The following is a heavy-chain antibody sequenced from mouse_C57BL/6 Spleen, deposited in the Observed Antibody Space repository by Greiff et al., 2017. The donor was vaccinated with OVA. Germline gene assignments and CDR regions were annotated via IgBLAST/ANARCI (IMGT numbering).Heavy chain of an antibody. D-gene: IGHD2-3*01. J-gene: IGHJ4*01. V-gene: IGHV5-6*01. CDR3: ARHDDGYPMDY. Sequence: EVKLMESGGDLVKPGGSLKLSCAASGFTFSSYGMSWVRQTPDKRLEWVATISSGGSYTYYPDSVKGRFTISRDNAKNTLDLQMSSLRSEDTAMYYCARHDDGYPMDYWGQGTSVTVSS. CDR2: ISSGGSYT. CDR1: GFTFSSYG.